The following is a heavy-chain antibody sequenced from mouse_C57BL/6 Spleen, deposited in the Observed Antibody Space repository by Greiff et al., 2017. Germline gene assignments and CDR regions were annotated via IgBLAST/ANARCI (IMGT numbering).Heavy chain of an antibody. Sequence: QVQLQQSGAELMKPGASVKLSCKATGYTFTGYWIEWVKQRPGHGLEWIGEILPGSGSTNYNAKFKGKATFTADTSSNTAYMQLSSLTTEDSAIYYCARSVGSSLYWYFDVWGTGTTVTVSS. CDR3: ARSVGSSLYWYFDV. CDR1: GYTFTGYW. D-gene: IGHD1-1*01. CDR2: ILPGSGST. J-gene: IGHJ1*03. V-gene: IGHV1-9*01.